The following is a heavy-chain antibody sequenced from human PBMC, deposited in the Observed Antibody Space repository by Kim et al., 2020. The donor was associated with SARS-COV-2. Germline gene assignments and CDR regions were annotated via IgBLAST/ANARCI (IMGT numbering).Heavy chain of an antibody. CDR1: GGSISSSSYY. Sequence: SETLSLTCTVSGGSISSSSYYWGWIRQPPGKGLEWIGSIYYSGSTYYNPSLKSRVTISVDTSKNQFSLKLSSVTAADTAVYYRARVAAAGIWFDPWGQGT. J-gene: IGHJ5*02. CDR2: IYYSGST. V-gene: IGHV4-39*01. D-gene: IGHD6-13*01. CDR3: ARVAAAGIWFDP.